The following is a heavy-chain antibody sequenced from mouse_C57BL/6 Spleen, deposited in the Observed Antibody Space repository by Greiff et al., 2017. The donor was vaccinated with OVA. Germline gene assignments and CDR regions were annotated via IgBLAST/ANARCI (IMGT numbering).Heavy chain of an antibody. CDR1: GYTFTDYE. J-gene: IGHJ3*01. V-gene: IGHV1-15*01. CDR2: LDPETGGA. Sequence: VQLQQSGAELVRPGASVTLSCKASGYTFTDYEMHWVKQTPVHGLEWIGALDPETGGAAYNQKFKGKAILTADKSSSTAYMDLRSLTSEDSAVYYCTRDAWFAYWGQGTLVTVSA. CDR3: TRDAWFAY.